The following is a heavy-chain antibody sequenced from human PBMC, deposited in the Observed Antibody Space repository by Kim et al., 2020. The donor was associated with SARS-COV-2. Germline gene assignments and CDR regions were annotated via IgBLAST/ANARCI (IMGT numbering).Heavy chain of an antibody. D-gene: IGHD3-10*01. CDR3: VKGSPLGDY. J-gene: IGHJ4*02. CDR2: GTGK. V-gene: IGHV3-23*01. Sequence: GTGKSYAESVTGRFTGSRDSAKNTLYLQMNSLRADDTAVYYCVKGSPLGDYWGQGTLVTVSS.